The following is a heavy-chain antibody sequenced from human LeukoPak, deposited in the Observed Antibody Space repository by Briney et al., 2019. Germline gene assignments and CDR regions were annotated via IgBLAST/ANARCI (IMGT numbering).Heavy chain of an antibody. V-gene: IGHV3-21*01. J-gene: IGHJ4*02. CDR1: GFTFSSYS. CDR2: ISSSSSYI. Sequence: GGSLRLSCAASGFTFSSYSMNWVRQAPGKGLEWVSSISSSSSYIYYADSVKGRFTISRDNAKNSLYLQMNSLRAEDTAVYYCAREYSSSWYSYYFDYWGQGTLVTVSS. CDR3: AREYSSSWYSYYFDY. D-gene: IGHD6-13*01.